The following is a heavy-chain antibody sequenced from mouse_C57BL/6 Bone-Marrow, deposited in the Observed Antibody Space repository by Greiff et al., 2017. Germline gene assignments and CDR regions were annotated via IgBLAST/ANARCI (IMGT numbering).Heavy chain of an antibody. D-gene: IGHD1-1*01. Sequence: DVKLVESEGGLVQPGSSMKLSCTASGFTFSDFYMAWVRQVPEKGLEWVANINYDGSSTYYLDSLTGRFIISRDNAENILYLQMSSLKSEDTATYYCAREGPGDYCYDVWGTGTTVTVSS. CDR1: GFTFSDFY. J-gene: IGHJ1*03. CDR2: INYDGSST. V-gene: IGHV5-16*01. CDR3: AREGPGDYCYDV.